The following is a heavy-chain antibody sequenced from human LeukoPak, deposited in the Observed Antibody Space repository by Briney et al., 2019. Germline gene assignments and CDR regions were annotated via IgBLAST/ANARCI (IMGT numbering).Heavy chain of an antibody. CDR3: ARQGTMIVVVTCFDY. Sequence: SETLSLTCTVSGGSISSSSYYWGWIRQPPGKGLEWIGSIYYSGSTYYNPSLKSRVTISVDTSKNQFSLKLSSVTAADTAVYYCARQGTMIVVVTCFDYWGQGTLVTVSS. D-gene: IGHD3-22*01. J-gene: IGHJ4*02. CDR1: GGSISSSSYY. V-gene: IGHV4-39*01. CDR2: IYYSGST.